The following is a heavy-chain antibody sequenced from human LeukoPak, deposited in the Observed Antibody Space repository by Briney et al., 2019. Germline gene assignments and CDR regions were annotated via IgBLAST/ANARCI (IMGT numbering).Heavy chain of an antibody. D-gene: IGHD6-13*01. CDR1: GGSIRSYY. Sequence: PSETLSLTCTVSGGSIRSYYWNWIRQPPGKGLEWIGYMYSSGSTNYNPSLKSRVTISVDTSKNQFSLKLSSVTAADTAVYYCARRGIAAAPRAFDIWGQGTMVTVSS. J-gene: IGHJ3*02. V-gene: IGHV4-59*01. CDR2: MYSSGST. CDR3: ARRGIAAAPRAFDI.